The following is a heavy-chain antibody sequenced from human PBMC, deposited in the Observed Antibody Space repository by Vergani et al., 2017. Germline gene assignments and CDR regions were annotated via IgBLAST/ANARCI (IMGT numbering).Heavy chain of an antibody. CDR1: GGSISSGGYY. Sequence: QVQLQQWGAGLLKPSETLSLTCAVYGGSISSGGYYWSWIRQHPGKGLEWIGYIYYSGSTYYNPSLKSRVTISVDTSKNQFSLKLSSVTAADTAVYYCARAAARTLYGMDVWGQGTTVTVSS. V-gene: IGHV4-31*11. D-gene: IGHD6-13*01. CDR2: IYYSGST. CDR3: ARAAARTLYGMDV. J-gene: IGHJ6*02.